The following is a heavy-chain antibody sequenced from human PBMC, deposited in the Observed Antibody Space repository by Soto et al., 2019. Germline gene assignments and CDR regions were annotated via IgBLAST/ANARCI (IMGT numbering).Heavy chain of an antibody. Sequence: PSETLPLTCTVSGGSISSGGYYWSWIRQHPGKGLEWIGYIYYSGSTYYNPSLKSRVTISVDTSKNQFSLKLSSVTAADTAVYYCAILSSSWYPAFDYWGQGTLVTVSS. V-gene: IGHV4-31*03. CDR3: AILSSSWYPAFDY. J-gene: IGHJ4*02. CDR1: GGSISSGGYY. CDR2: IYYSGST. D-gene: IGHD6-13*01.